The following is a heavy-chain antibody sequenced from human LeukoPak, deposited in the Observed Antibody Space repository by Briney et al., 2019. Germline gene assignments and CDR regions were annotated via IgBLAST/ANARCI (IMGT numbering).Heavy chain of an antibody. CDR3: AKAPIAVVYNWFDP. D-gene: IGHD6-19*01. Sequence: GGSLRLSCAASGFTFSSYSMNWVRQAPGKGLEWVSSISSSSSYIYYADSVKGRFTISRDNSKNTLYLQMNSLRAEDTAVYYCAKAPIAVVYNWFDPWGQGTLVTVSS. CDR1: GFTFSSYS. V-gene: IGHV3-21*04. CDR2: ISSSSSYI. J-gene: IGHJ5*02.